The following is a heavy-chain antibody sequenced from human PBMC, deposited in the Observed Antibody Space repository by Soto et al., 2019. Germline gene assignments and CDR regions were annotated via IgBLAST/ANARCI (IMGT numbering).Heavy chain of an antibody. CDR3: ARVGCSGGSCHSGWFDP. D-gene: IGHD2-15*01. V-gene: IGHV4-59*01. Sequence: SETLSLTCPVPGGSISSYYWSWIRQPPGEGLEWIGYIYYSGSTNYNPSLKSRVTISVDTSKNQFSLKLSSVTAADTAVYYCARVGCSGGSCHSGWFDPWGQGTVVTVSS. J-gene: IGHJ5*02. CDR2: IYYSGST. CDR1: GGSISSYY.